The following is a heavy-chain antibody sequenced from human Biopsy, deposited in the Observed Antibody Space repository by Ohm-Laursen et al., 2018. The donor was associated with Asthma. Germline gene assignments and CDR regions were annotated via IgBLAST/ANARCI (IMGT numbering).Heavy chain of an antibody. V-gene: IGHV3-7*01. D-gene: IGHD3-22*01. CDR1: GFTFSGSW. CDR2: IKPDGSQT. Sequence: SLRLSCSASGFTFSGSWMIWVRQAPGKGLQWLAFIKPDGSQTYYADSVEGRFSISRDNSKNSLYLQMSSLRGEDTAIYYCARGDSSNWSHYYFDYWGQGTLVTVSS. J-gene: IGHJ4*02. CDR3: ARGDSSNWSHYYFDY.